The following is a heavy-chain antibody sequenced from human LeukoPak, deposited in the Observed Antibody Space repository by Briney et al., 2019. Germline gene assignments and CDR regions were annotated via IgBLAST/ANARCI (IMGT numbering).Heavy chain of an antibody. CDR2: IYSDSKT. J-gene: IGHJ3*02. Sequence: GGSLRLSCAASGFTVSSNYMSWVRQAPGKGLEWVSVIYSDSKTYYADSVKGRFTISRDNSKNTVYLQMNSLRAEDTAVYYCARHTWDIWGQGTMVTVSS. D-gene: IGHD2-2*02. CDR3: ARHTWDI. CDR1: GFTVSSNY. V-gene: IGHV3-53*01.